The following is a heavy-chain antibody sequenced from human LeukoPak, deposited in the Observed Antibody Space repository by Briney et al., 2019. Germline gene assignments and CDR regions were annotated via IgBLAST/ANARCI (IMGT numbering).Heavy chain of an antibody. CDR3: ARVSPTGTSW. V-gene: IGHV4-59*01. CDR1: GGSISSYY. D-gene: IGHD1-1*01. Sequence: SETLSLTCTVSGGSISSYYWSWIRQPPGKGLEWIGYIYYSGSTHYNPSLKSRVTISVDTSKNQFSLKLSSVTAADTAVYYCARVSPTGTSWWGQGTLVTVSS. CDR2: IYYSGST. J-gene: IGHJ4*02.